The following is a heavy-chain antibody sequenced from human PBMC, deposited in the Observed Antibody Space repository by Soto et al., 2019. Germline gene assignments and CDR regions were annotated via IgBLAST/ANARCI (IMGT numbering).Heavy chain of an antibody. J-gene: IGHJ4*02. CDR3: AKVAVPVLEWLARYYFDY. CDR2: ISGSGTNT. D-gene: IGHD3-3*01. Sequence: EVQLLESGGGLVQPGGSLRLSCAASGFPFSNYAMTWVRQAPGKGLEWVSVISGSGTNTYQADSVKGRFTISRDNSKNTLYLQMSSLRAEDSAVYVCAKVAVPVLEWLARYYFDYWGQGTLVTVSS. V-gene: IGHV3-23*01. CDR1: GFPFSNYA.